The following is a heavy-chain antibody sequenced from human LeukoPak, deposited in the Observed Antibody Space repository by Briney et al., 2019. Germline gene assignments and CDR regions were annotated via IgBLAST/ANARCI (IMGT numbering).Heavy chain of an antibody. Sequence: GGSLRLSCAAYGFTFSSYAMSWVRQAPGKGLEWVSAISGSGGSTYYADSVKGRFTLSRDNSKNTLYLQMNSLRAGDTAVYYCAKGAMVRGVIAADYWGQGTLVTVSS. V-gene: IGHV3-23*01. D-gene: IGHD3-10*01. CDR3: AKGAMVRGVIAADY. CDR2: ISGSGGST. CDR1: GFTFSSYA. J-gene: IGHJ4*02.